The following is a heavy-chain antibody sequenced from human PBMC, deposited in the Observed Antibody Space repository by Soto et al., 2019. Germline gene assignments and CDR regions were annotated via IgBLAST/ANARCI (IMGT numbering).Heavy chain of an antibody. CDR2: ISGYNGNT. J-gene: IGHJ4*02. D-gene: IGHD3-22*01. V-gene: IGHV1-18*04. Sequence: QVQLVQSGAEVKKHGASVKVSCKASGYTFTIYGISWVRQAPGQGLEWMGWISGYNGNTDYAQNLQDRVTLTTDAATRSVYLETRSLRSDETASYYWTRVDYDDSSGYDGYWGQGTLITVSS. CDR1: GYTFTIYG. CDR3: TRVDYDDSSGYDGY.